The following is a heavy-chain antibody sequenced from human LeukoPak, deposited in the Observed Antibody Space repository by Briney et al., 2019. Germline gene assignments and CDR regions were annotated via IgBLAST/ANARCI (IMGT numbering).Heavy chain of an antibody. CDR3: ASGGFGDSGYGY. CDR2: IYSGGST. Sequence: GGSLRLSCAASGFTVSSNYMSWVRQAPGKGLEWVSVIYSGGSTNYADSVKGRLTISKDNSKNTLYLQMNSLRAEDTAVYYCASGGFGDSGYGYWGQGILVTVSS. D-gene: IGHD3-10*01. CDR1: GFTVSSNY. J-gene: IGHJ4*02. V-gene: IGHV3-53*01.